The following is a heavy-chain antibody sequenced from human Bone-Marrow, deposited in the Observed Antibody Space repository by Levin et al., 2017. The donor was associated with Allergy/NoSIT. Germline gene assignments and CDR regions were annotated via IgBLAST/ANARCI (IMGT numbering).Heavy chain of an antibody. J-gene: IGHJ4*02. Sequence: GGSLRLSCLASGFTFSDYYMNWIRQAPGKGLERVSYISSSGTTTAYADSVKGRFTISRDNAQNSLFLQMNSLRAEDTAVYYCARADIVAAAFIDYWGQGTLVTVSS. CDR1: GFTFSDYY. V-gene: IGHV3-11*01. D-gene: IGHD5-12*01. CDR3: ARADIVAAAFIDY. CDR2: ISSSGTTT.